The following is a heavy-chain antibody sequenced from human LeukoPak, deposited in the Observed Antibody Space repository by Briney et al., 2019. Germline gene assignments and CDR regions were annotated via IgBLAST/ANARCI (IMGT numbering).Heavy chain of an antibody. CDR1: GYSLTSYW. D-gene: IGHD2-15*01. V-gene: IGHV5-51*01. J-gene: IGHJ4*02. CDR3: ARRDSETKDLDY. CDR2: IYPGDSDT. Sequence: GESLKISCKGFGYSLTSYWIGWVRQMPGKGLEWMGIIYPGDSDTRYSPSFQGQVTISADKSISTAYLQWSSLKASDTAIYYCARRDSETKDLDYWGQGTLVTVSS.